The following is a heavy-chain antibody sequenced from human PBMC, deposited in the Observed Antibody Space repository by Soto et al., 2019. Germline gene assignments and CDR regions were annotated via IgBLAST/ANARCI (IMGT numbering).Heavy chain of an antibody. CDR3: ARSIVVVTALDY. CDR2: INAGNGNT. J-gene: IGHJ4*02. D-gene: IGHD2-21*02. Sequence: VASVKVSCKASGYTFTSYAMHWVRQAPGQRLEWMGWINAGNGNTKYSQKFQGRVTITRDTSASTAYMELSSLRSEDTAVYYCARSIVVVTALDYWGQGTLLTVSS. V-gene: IGHV1-3*01. CDR1: GYTFTSYA.